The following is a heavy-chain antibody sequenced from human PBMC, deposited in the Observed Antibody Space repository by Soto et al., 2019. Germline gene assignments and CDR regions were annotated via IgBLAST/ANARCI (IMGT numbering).Heavy chain of an antibody. J-gene: IGHJ4*02. V-gene: IGHV4-30-2*02. CDR1: GGSISSGGYS. Sequence: QLQLQESGSGLVKPSQTLSLTCAVSGGSISSGGYSWSWIRQPPGKGLEWIGYIYHSGSTYYNPSLKSRVTISVDRSKNQFSLKLSSVTAADTAVYYCARSLFRFLERQSTLVFDYWGQGTLVTVSS. CDR2: IYHSGST. D-gene: IGHD3-3*01. CDR3: ARSLFRFLERQSTLVFDY.